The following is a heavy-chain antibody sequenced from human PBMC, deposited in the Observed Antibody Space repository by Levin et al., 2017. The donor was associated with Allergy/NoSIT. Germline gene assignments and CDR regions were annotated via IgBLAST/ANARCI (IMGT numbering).Heavy chain of an antibody. CDR3: AKKQAGTSGCSFDV. CDR2: ITGGGSDT. V-gene: IGHV3-23*01. Sequence: GGSLRLSCAAPGFAFGDYAMTWVRQAPGKGLEWVSDITGGGSDTWYGDSVKGRFTVSRDNSKDMLYLELNSLRVEDTGIYYCAKKQAGTSGCSFDVWGQGTTVTVSS. D-gene: IGHD6-19*01. J-gene: IGHJ3*01. CDR1: GFAFGDYA.